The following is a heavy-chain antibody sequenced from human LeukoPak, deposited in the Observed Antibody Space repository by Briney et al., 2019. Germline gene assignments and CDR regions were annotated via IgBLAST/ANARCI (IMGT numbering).Heavy chain of an antibody. V-gene: IGHV3-33*08. CDR1: GFTFSSSG. CDR3: ARELISTTWRGNRSYFDL. D-gene: IGHD1-1*01. J-gene: IGHJ2*01. CDR2: IWYDGSNK. Sequence: PGGSLRLSCAASGFTFSSSGMHWVRQAPGKGLEWAAVIWYDGSNKYYADSVKGRFTISRDNSKNTLYLQMNSLRAEDTAVYYCARELISTTWRGNRSYFDLWGRGTLVTVSS.